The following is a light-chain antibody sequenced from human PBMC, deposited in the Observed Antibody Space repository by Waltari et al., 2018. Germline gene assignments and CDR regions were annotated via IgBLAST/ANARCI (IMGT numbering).Light chain of an antibody. Sequence: SSELTQDPAVSVALGQTVRITCQGDSLRSYYASWYQQKPGQAPVLVIYGKNNRPSGIPDRFSGSSSGNTASLTITGAQVEDEADYYCNSRDSSGNRVFGGGTKLTVL. J-gene: IGLJ2*01. CDR1: SLRSYY. V-gene: IGLV3-19*01. CDR3: NSRDSSGNRV. CDR2: GKN.